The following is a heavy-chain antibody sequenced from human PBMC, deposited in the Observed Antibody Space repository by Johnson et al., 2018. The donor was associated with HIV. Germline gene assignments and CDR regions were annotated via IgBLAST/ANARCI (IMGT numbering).Heavy chain of an antibody. V-gene: IGHV3-13*01. Sequence: VQLVESGGGLVQPGGSLRLSCGASGFTFSSYDMHWVRQATGKGLEWVSAIGTAGDTYYPGSVKGRFTISRENAKNSLYLQMNSLRAGDTAVYYCARIRPANWGVNDAFDIWGQGTMVTVSS. CDR1: GFTFSSYD. CDR3: ARIRPANWGVNDAFDI. J-gene: IGHJ3*02. CDR2: IGTAGDT. D-gene: IGHD7-27*01.